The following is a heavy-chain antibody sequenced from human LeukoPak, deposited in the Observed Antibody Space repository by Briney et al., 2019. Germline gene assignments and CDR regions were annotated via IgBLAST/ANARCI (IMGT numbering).Heavy chain of an antibody. V-gene: IGHV4-30-4*08. CDR3: DRARYCTNGVCYREYYFDC. CDR2: IYYSGST. J-gene: IGHJ4*02. Sequence: SSQTLSLTCTVSGGSISSGDYYWSWIRQPPGKGLEWIGYIYYSGSTYYNPSLKSRVTISVDTSKNQFSLKLSSVTAADTAVYYCDRARYCTNGVCYREYYFDCWGQGTLVTVSS. D-gene: IGHD2-8*01. CDR1: GGSISSGDYY.